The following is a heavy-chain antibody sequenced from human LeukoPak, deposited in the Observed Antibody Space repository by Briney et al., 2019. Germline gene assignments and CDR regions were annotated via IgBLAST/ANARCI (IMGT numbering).Heavy chain of an antibody. CDR3: AKAPRGFGGVKALYFDY. D-gene: IGHD3-16*01. V-gene: IGHV4-39*01. CDR1: GGSISSSSYY. Sequence: PSETLSLTCTVSGGSISSSSYYWGWVRRPPGKGLEWIGSIYYSGSTYYNPSLKSRVTISVDTSKNQFSLKLSSVTAADTAVYYCAKAPRGFGGVKALYFDYWGQGTLVTVSS. J-gene: IGHJ4*02. CDR2: IYYSGST.